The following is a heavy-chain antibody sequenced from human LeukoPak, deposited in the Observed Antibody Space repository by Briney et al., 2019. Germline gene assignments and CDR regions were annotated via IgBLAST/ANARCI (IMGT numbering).Heavy chain of an antibody. Sequence: SVKVSCKASGGTFSSYAISWVRQAPGQGLEWMGGIIPIFGTANYAQKFQGRVTMTRDTSISTAYMELSRLRSDDTAVYYCARDSQRFDFKFDYWGQGTLVTVSS. D-gene: IGHD3/OR15-3a*01. CDR2: IIPIFGTA. CDR1: GGTFSSYA. J-gene: IGHJ4*02. V-gene: IGHV1-69*05. CDR3: ARDSQRFDFKFDY.